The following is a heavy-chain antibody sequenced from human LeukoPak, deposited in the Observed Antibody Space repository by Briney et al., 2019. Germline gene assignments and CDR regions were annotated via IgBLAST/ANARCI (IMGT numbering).Heavy chain of an antibody. V-gene: IGHV4-30-2*01. J-gene: IGHJ3*02. CDR2: IYHSGST. CDR3: ARAVETALDAFDI. CDR1: GGSISSGGYY. D-gene: IGHD6-25*01. Sequence: SETLSLTCTVSGGSISSGGYYWSWIRQPPGKGLEWIGYIYHSGSTYYNPSLKSRVTISVDRSKNQFSLKLSSVTAADTAVYYCARAVETALDAFDIWGQGTMVTVSS.